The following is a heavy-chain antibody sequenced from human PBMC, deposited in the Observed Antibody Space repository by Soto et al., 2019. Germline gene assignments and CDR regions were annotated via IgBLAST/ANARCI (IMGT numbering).Heavy chain of an antibody. Sequence: SVKVSRKASGYTLTSYVISWVRPAPRQGHEWVVCISAYIGHTNYAQKLQRRVTMTTDTSTSRAYMELMSLRSDAPALYYSTRQAYDTTFCYYGMDVWG. CDR1: GYTLTSYV. CDR3: TRQAYDTTFCYYGMDV. V-gene: IGHV1-18*04. J-gene: IGHJ6*04. CDR2: ISAYIGHT. D-gene: IGHD3-22*01.